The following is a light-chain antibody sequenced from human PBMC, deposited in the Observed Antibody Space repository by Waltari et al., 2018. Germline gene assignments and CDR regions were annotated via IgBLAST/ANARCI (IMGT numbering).Light chain of an antibody. CDR2: DAS. J-gene: IGLJ1*01. CDR3: QVWDLNSDHV. V-gene: IGLV3-21*02. CDR1: NIGSKG. Sequence: SYVLTQPPSVSVAPGQTARITCGGDNIGSKGVHWYQQKPGQAPVLGVYDASDRPSGIPERFSGSNSGNTATLTISRVEAGDEADYICQVWDLNSDHVFGSWTMLTVL.